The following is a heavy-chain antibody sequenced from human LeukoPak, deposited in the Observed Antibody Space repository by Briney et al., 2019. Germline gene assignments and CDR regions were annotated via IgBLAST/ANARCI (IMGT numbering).Heavy chain of an antibody. Sequence: ASVKVSCKASGYTFTSYYMHWVRQAPGQGLEWMGIINPSGGSTSYAQKFQGRVTMTRDTSTSTVYMELSSLRSEDTAVYYCARDPETYSSSWYVGRPYYYFVYWGQGTLVTVSS. V-gene: IGHV1-46*01. CDR3: ARDPETYSSSWYVGRPYYYFVY. J-gene: IGHJ4*02. D-gene: IGHD6-13*01. CDR1: GYTFTSYY. CDR2: INPSGGST.